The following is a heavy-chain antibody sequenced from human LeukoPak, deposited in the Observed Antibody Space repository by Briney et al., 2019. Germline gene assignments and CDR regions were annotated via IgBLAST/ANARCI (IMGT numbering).Heavy chain of an antibody. CDR2: IWYDGSNK. CDR1: GFTFSSYG. D-gene: IGHD1-26*01. J-gene: IGHJ4*02. CDR3: ARDARVGATSPFDY. Sequence: GGSLRLSCAASGFTFSSYGMHWVRQAPGKGLEWVAVIWYDGSNKYYADSVKGRFTISRDNSKNTLYLQMNSLRAEDTAVYYCARDARVGATSPFDYWGQGTLSPSPQ. V-gene: IGHV3-33*01.